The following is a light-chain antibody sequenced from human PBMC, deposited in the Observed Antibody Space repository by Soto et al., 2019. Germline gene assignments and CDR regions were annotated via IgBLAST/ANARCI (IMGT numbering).Light chain of an antibody. CDR3: QQYYSTPIT. CDR1: QSVLYTSNNKNY. J-gene: IGKJ5*01. CDR2: WAS. Sequence: DIVMTQSPDSLAVSLGERATINCKSSQSVLYTSNNKNYLAWYQQKPGQPPKLLISWASTRESGVPDRCSGSGSGTDFTLTISSLQAEDVEVYYCQQYYSTPITFGQGTRLEIK. V-gene: IGKV4-1*01.